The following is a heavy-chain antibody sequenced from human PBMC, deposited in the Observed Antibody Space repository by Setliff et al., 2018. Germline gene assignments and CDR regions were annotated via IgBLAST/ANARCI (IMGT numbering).Heavy chain of an antibody. CDR1: GYTFTGYY. J-gene: IGHJ4*02. D-gene: IGHD5-18*01. Sequence: ASVKVSCKASGYTFTGYYMHWVRQAPGQGLEWMGWISAYNGNTNYAQKLQGRVTMTTDTSTSTAYMELSSLRSEDTAVYSCATSVSWIQLVLYPQGHPEPFDYWGQGTLVTVSS. CDR2: ISAYNGNT. CDR3: ATSVSWIQLVLYPQGHPEPFDY. V-gene: IGHV1-18*04.